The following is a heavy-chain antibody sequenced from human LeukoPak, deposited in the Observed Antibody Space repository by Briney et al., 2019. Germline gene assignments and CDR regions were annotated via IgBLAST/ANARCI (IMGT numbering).Heavy chain of an antibody. CDR1: GFTFSSYG. D-gene: IGHD1-26*01. Sequence: PGGSLRLSCAASGFTFSSYGMSWVRQAPGKGLEWVSAISGSGGSTYYADSVKGRFTISRDNSKNTLYLQMNSLRAEDTAVYYCAKVRWELLRGNFDYWGQGTLVTVSS. CDR3: AKVRWELLRGNFDY. V-gene: IGHV3-23*01. CDR2: ISGSGGST. J-gene: IGHJ4*02.